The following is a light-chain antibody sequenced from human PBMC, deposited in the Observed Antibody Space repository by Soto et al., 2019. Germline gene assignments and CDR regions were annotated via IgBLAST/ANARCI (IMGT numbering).Light chain of an antibody. CDR2: GAS. J-gene: IGKJ1*01. Sequence: EIVLTQSPGTLSLSPGERATLSCRASQSVSSSYLAWYQQKPGQAPRLLIYGASSRATGTPDRFSGSGSGTDFTLTSSRLEPEDFAVYYCQQYGSSATFGQGTKVEIK. V-gene: IGKV3-20*01. CDR1: QSVSSSY. CDR3: QQYGSSAT.